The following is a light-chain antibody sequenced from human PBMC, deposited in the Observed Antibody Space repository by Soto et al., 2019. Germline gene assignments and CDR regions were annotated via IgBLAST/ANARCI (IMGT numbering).Light chain of an antibody. CDR3: QQYGSSGT. CDR2: RTS. Sequence: EIVLTQSPGTLSLSPGERVTLSCRASQSLSSGYLAWYQQKPGQAPRLLMFRTSSRATGFPARFSGSGSGTEFNLTISRLEPEDFAVYYCQQYGSSGTFGQGTKVDI. J-gene: IGKJ1*01. CDR1: QSLSSGY. V-gene: IGKV3-20*01.